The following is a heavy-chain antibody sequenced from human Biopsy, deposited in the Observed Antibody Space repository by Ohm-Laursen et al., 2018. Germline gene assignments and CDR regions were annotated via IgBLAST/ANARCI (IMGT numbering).Heavy chain of an antibody. CDR1: GGTFSNYG. CDR3: ATKLTGYFHH. CDR2: NIPILGTG. J-gene: IGHJ1*01. D-gene: IGHD3-9*01. V-gene: IGHV1-69*06. Sequence: SVKVSCKAPGGTFSNYGVNWVRQAPGQGPEWLGGNIPILGTGNYAQKFQDRVTVAADTSTSTATMELRSLRSDDTAVYYCATKLTGYFHHWGQGILVIVSS.